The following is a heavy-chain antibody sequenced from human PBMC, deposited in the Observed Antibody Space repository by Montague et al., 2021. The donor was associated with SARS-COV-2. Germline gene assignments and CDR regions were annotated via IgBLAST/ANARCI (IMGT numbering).Heavy chain of an antibody. D-gene: IGHD3-3*01. Sequence: PPLVKPTQTLTLTCVFSGFSLNTDGVGVAWIRRPPGKALEWLALIYWDGDQRYSPSLKTRLTIIKDTSKNRVVLTMTNLDPVDTATYYCARRYDFYRAEAFDVWGQGTMLTVSS. V-gene: IGHV2-5*02. J-gene: IGHJ3*01. CDR3: ARRYDFYRAEAFDV. CDR2: IYWDGDQ. CDR1: GFSLNTDGVG.